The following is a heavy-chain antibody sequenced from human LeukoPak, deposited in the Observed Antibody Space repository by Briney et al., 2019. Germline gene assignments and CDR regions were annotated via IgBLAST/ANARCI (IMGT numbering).Heavy chain of an antibody. V-gene: IGHV3-74*01. CDR1: GFTFSNDW. J-gene: IGHJ4*02. CDR2: INGDGRST. CDR3: ARGFDYYDSTGSGY. D-gene: IGHD3-22*01. Sequence: GGSLRLSCAASGFTFSNDWMNWVRQAPGKGLVWVSRINGDGRSTTYADSAKGRFTISRDNAKNTLYLQMNSLRVEDTAVYYCARGFDYYDSTGSGYWGQGTLVTVSS.